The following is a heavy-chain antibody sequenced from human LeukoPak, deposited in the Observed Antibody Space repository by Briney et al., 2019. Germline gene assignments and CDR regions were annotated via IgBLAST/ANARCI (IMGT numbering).Heavy chain of an antibody. D-gene: IGHD3-3*01. CDR2: IGSSSSTI. J-gene: IGHJ6*03. CDR3: ARDRPYYDFWSGYYRPYYYYYMDV. CDR1: GFTFSSYN. Sequence: GGSLRLSCAASGFTFSSYNMNWVRQAPGKGLEWVSYIGSSSSTIYYGDSVKGRFTISRDNAKNSLYLQMNSLRAEDTAVYYCARDRPYYDFWSGYYRPYYYYYMDVWGKGTTVTVSS. V-gene: IGHV3-48*01.